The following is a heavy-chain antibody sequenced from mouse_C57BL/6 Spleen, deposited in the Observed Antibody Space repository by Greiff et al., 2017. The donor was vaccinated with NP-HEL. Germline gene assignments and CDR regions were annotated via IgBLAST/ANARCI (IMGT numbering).Heavy chain of an antibody. J-gene: IGHJ3*01. CDR2: INPSNGGT. Sequence: QVQLQQSGTELVKPGASVKLSCKASGYTFTSYWMHWVKQRPGQGLEWIGNINPSNGGTNYNEKFKSKATLTVDKSSSTAYMQLSSLTSEDSAVYYCARPLITTVAPFAYWGQGTLVTVSA. CDR3: ARPLITTVAPFAY. CDR1: GYTFTSYW. D-gene: IGHD1-1*01. V-gene: IGHV1-53*01.